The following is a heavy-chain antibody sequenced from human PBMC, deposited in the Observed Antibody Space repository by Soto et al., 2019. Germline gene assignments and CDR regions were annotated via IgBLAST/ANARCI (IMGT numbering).Heavy chain of an antibody. CDR2: ISGSGVNT. D-gene: IGHD3-3*01. CDR1: GFTFSSYA. V-gene: IGHV3-23*01. Sequence: GGSLRLSCAASGFTFSSYAISWVRQAPGKGLEWVSAISGSGVNTYYADSVKGRLTVSRDNSKNTLYLQMNSLRAEGTAIYYCAKESHTIFYFNWFDPWGQVTLVTVSS. J-gene: IGHJ5*02. CDR3: AKESHTIFYFNWFDP.